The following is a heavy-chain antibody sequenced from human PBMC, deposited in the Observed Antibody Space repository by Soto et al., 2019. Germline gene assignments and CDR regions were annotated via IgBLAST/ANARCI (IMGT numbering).Heavy chain of an antibody. J-gene: IGHJ5*02. Sequence: PGGSLRLSCAASGFTVSSNYMSWVRQAPGKGLEWVSVIYSGGTTYYADSVKGRFTISRDNSKNTLYLQMNSLRAEDTAVYYCARNGDSSDYRGWFDPWDQGTLVTVSS. CDR2: IYSGGTT. D-gene: IGHD3-22*01. CDR1: GFTVSSNY. CDR3: ARNGDSSDYRGWFDP. V-gene: IGHV3-66*01.